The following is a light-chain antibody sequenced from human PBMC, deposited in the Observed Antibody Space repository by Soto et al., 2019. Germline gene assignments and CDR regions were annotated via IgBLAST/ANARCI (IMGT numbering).Light chain of an antibody. V-gene: IGLV2-14*03. CDR1: SSDVGGYNY. CDR2: DVS. Sequence: QSALTQPASVSGSPGQSITISCTGTSSDVGGYNYVSWYQQHPGKAPKFIIYDVSNRTLGVSNRFSGTKSGNTASLTISGLQPEDEADYYCSSYATGDTVIFGGGTQVTVL. J-gene: IGLJ2*01. CDR3: SSYATGDTVI.